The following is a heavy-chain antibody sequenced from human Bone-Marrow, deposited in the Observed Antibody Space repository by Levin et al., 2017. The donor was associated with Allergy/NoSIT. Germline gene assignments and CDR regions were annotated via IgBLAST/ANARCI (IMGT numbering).Heavy chain of an antibody. CDR3: ARGMLTGYGYFDH. CDR2: IRKKSNGYAT. V-gene: IGHV3-72*01. Sequence: GGSLRLSCAASGFSFSDHYMDWVRQAPGKGLEWVGHIRKKSNGYATDYAASVEGRFIMSRDDLKSLLFLQMNSLKTEDTAVYFCARGMLTGYGYFDHWGQGAQVTVSS. CDR1: GFSFSDHY. D-gene: IGHD3-9*01. J-gene: IGHJ4*02.